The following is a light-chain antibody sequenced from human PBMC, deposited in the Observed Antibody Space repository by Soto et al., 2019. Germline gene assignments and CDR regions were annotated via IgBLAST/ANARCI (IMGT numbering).Light chain of an antibody. J-gene: IGKJ1*01. Sequence: EIVLTQSPATLSLSPGERATLSCKASQSISISLAWYQQKPGQAPRLLIYDASNRATGIPARFSGSGSGTDFTLTISSLEPEDFAVYFCQQRSNWLWTVGQGTKVEIK. CDR1: QSISIS. V-gene: IGKV3-11*01. CDR3: QQRSNWLWT. CDR2: DAS.